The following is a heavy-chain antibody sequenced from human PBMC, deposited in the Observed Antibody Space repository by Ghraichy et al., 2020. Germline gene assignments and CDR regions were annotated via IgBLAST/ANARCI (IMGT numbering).Heavy chain of an antibody. CDR2: ISGSGGST. V-gene: IGHV3-23*01. CDR1: GFTFSSYA. J-gene: IGHJ6*02. CDR3: AKVGPSILTYGMDV. Sequence: GGSLRLSCAASGFTFSSYAMSWVRQAPGKGLEWVSAISGSGGSTYYADSVKGRFTLSRDNSKNTLYLQMNSLRADDPAVYYCAKVGPSILTYGMDVWGQGTTVTVSS. D-gene: IGHD3-9*01.